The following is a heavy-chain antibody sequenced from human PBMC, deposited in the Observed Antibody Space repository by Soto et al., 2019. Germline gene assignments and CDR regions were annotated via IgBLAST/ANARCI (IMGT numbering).Heavy chain of an antibody. V-gene: IGHV4-59*01. CDR2: IYYSGST. CDR3: ARSMGLYCSAGSCYGGDWFDP. CDR1: GGSISSYY. Sequence: QVQLQESGPGLVKPSETLSLTCTVSGGSISSYYWSWIRQPPGKGLEWIGYIYYSGSTNYNHSLKSRVTISVDTSKNQFSLKLSSVTAADTAVYYCARSMGLYCSAGSCYGGDWFDPWGQGTLVTVSS. J-gene: IGHJ5*02. D-gene: IGHD2-15*01.